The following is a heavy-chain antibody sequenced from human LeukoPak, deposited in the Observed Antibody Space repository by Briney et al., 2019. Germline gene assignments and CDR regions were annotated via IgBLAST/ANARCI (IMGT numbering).Heavy chain of an antibody. CDR1: GFSLSSYW. D-gene: IGHD6-13*01. V-gene: IGHV3-74*01. J-gene: IGHJ4*02. Sequence: GGSLRLSCAASGFSLSSYWMHWVRHAPGKGLVWVSRINSDGSTTNYADSVKGRFTISRDNAKNTLYLQMNSLRAEDTAVYYCARRQYRSSWYYFDYGGQGTLVTVSS. CDR3: ARRQYRSSWYYFDY. CDR2: INSDGSTT.